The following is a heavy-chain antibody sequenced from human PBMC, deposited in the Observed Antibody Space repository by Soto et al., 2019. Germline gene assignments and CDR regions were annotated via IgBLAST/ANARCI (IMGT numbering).Heavy chain of an antibody. V-gene: IGHV2-5*02. CDR3: IQSRCGGDCLQSYASYYYYGMDV. CDR1: AFSLSTGGVG. J-gene: IGHJ6*02. CDR2: IYWDDDK. D-gene: IGHD2-21*02. Sequence: QITLKESGPTLVKPTQTLTLTCTFSAFSLSTGGVGVGWIRQPPGKALEWLALIYWDDDKRYSPSLRSRLTSTKDTYKNHVVPTITNMDPVDTATYYCIQSRCGGDCLQSYASYYYYGMDVWGQGTTVTVSS.